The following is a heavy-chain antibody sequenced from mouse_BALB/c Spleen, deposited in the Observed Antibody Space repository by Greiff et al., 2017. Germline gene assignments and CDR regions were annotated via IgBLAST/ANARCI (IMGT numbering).Heavy chain of an antibody. Sequence: EVKLVESGGGLVQPGGSLKLSCAASGFSFTSYWMSWVRQAPGKGLEWIGEINPDSSTINYTPSLKDKFIISRDNAKNTLYLQMSKVRSEDTALYYCAKSEEKDDDYGAMDYWGQGTSVTVSS. D-gene: IGHD2-13*01. CDR3: AKSEEKDDDYGAMDY. V-gene: IGHV4-1*02. CDR1: GFSFTSYW. J-gene: IGHJ4*01. CDR2: INPDSSTI.